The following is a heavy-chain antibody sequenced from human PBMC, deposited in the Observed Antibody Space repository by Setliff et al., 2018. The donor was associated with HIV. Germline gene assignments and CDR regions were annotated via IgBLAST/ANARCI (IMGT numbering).Heavy chain of an antibody. Sequence: VSVKVSCKASGYTFTNFGISWVRQAPGQGPEWMGWISGCNGNTNYAEKFQGRLTLTTDTSTSTVHLELRSLTSDDTAVYYCTRVHCDGTGGDYWGQGTLVTVSS. CDR3: TRVHCDGTGGDY. J-gene: IGHJ4*02. CDR1: GYTFTNFG. CDR2: ISGCNGNT. D-gene: IGHD3-10*01. V-gene: IGHV1-18*01.